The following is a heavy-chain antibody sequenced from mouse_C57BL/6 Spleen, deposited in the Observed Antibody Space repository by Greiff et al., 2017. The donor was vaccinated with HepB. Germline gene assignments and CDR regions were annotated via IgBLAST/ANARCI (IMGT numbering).Heavy chain of an antibody. CDR2: IYPGSGST. CDR1: GYTFTSYW. V-gene: IGHV1-55*01. J-gene: IGHJ4*01. D-gene: IGHD4-1*01. CDR3: ASEGLGSAGYYAMDY. Sequence: VQLQQSGAELVKPGASVKMSCKASGYTFTSYWITWVKQRPGQGLEWIGDIYPGSGSTNYNEKFKSKATLTVDTSSSTAYMQLSSLTSEDSAVYYCASEGLGSAGYYAMDYWGQGTSVTVSS.